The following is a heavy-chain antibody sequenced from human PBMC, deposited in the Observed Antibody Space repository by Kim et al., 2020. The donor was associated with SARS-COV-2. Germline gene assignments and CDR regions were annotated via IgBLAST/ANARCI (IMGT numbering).Heavy chain of an antibody. CDR1: GFSFSTHG. Sequence: GGSLRLSCAASGFSFSTHGMHWVRQGPGKGLEWVTGISYDGSYKYYVDSVKGRFTISRDNSKNTLYLQMNSLRAEDTAVYYCAKSVCGFDCYPDSWGQGTLVTVYS. D-gene: IGHD2-21*02. CDR3: AKSVCGFDCYPDS. J-gene: IGHJ4*02. V-gene: IGHV3-30*18. CDR2: ISYDGSYK.